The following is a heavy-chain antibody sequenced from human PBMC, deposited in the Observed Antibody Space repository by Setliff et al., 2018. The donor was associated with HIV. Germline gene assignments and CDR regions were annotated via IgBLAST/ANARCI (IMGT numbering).Heavy chain of an antibody. D-gene: IGHD2-15*01. V-gene: IGHV1-69*06. CDR1: GDTFTFYA. CDR2: IIPKSETT. CDR3: ARELGECCSGGTCYHHYYFDY. J-gene: IGHJ4*02. Sequence: SVKVSCKASGDTFTFYALSWVRQAPGQGLEWVGKIIPKSETTTYAQRFQGRVTITADKPSNTAYLELTRLTSEDTAVYYCARELGECCSGGTCYHHYYFDYWGPGTLVTVSS.